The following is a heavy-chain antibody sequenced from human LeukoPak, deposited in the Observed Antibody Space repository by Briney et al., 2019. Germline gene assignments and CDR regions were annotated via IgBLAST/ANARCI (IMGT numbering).Heavy chain of an antibody. J-gene: IGHJ4*02. CDR3: ASEMATIQGYYFDY. V-gene: IGHV4-61*02. Sequence: TSQTLSLTCTVSGGSISSGGYYWSWIRQPAGKGLEWIGRIYTSGSTSYNPSLKSRVTISVDTSKNQFSLKLSSVTAADTAVYYCASEMATIQGYYFDYWGQGTLVTVSS. D-gene: IGHD5-24*01. CDR1: GGSISSGGYY. CDR2: IYTSGST.